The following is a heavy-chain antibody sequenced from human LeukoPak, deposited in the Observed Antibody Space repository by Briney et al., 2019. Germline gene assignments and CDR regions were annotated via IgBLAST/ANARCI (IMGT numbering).Heavy chain of an antibody. CDR1: GFTFSSYA. J-gene: IGHJ4*02. D-gene: IGHD1-26*01. V-gene: IGHV3-30-3*01. Sequence: PGRSLRLSRAASGFTFSSYAMHWVRQAPGKGLEWVAVISYDGSNKYYADSVKGRFTISRDNSKNTLYLQMNSLRAEDTAVYYCARDEIVGANFFDYWGQGSLVTVSS. CDR2: ISYDGSNK. CDR3: ARDEIVGANFFDY.